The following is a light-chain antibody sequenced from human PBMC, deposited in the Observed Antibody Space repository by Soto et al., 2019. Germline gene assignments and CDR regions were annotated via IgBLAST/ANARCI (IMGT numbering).Light chain of an antibody. J-gene: IGLJ1*01. CDR3: SSHTTSNTRV. CDR1: SSEVGAYNY. V-gene: IGLV2-14*01. Sequence: QSVLTQPASVSGSPGQSITISCTGTSSEVGAYNYVSWYQQHPGKAPKLIIYEVSNRPSGVSWRFSGSKSGNTASLTISGLQSEDEADYYCSSHTTSNTRVFGTGTRSPS. CDR2: EVS.